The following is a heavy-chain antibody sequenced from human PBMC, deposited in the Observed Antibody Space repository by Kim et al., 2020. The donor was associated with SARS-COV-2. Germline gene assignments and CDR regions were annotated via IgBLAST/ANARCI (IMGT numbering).Heavy chain of an antibody. J-gene: IGHJ4*02. CDR2: IYYSGST. CDR3: ARHRMTTFIAEGYFDY. D-gene: IGHD3-16*01. Sequence: SETLSLTCSVSDGSISSYYWSWIRQPPGKGLEWIGYIYYSGSTRYNPSLKSRVTISVDTSKNQLSLKLSSVTAADTAVYYCARHRMTTFIAEGYFDYWGQGTGVTVSS. V-gene: IGHV4-59*08. CDR1: DGSISSYY.